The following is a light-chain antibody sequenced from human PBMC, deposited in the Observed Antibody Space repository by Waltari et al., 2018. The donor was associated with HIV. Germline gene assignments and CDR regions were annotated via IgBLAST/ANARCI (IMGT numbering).Light chain of an antibody. CDR2: SNN. J-gene: IGLJ3*02. Sequence: HSVLTQPPSVSGAPGQRVTISCTGSSSNIGAGFDVHWYQHLPGTAPKLLIYSNNKRPSGVPDRFSGSKSGTSASLAITGLQAEDEAEYYCQSYDTSLSAVVFGGGTTLTVL. V-gene: IGLV1-40*01. CDR3: QSYDTSLSAVV. CDR1: SSNIGAGFD.